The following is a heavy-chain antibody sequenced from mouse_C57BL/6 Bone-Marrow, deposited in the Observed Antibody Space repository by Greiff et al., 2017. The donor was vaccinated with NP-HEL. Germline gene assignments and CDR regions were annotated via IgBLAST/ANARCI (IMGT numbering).Heavy chain of an antibody. D-gene: IGHD1-1*01. Sequence: QVQLKQPGAELVKPGASVKLSCKASGYTFTSYWMQWVKQRPGQGLEWIGEIDPSDSYTNYNQKFKGKATLTVDTSSSTAYMQLSSLTSEDSAVYYCAIHPFYYYGSSYDAMDYWGQGTSVTVSS. CDR3: AIHPFYYYGSSYDAMDY. CDR2: IDPSDSYT. J-gene: IGHJ4*01. CDR1: GYTFTSYW. V-gene: IGHV1-50*01.